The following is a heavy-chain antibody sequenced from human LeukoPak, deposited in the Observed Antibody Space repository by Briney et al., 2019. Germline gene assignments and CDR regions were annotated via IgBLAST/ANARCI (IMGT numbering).Heavy chain of an antibody. Sequence: PGGSLRLSCAASGFTFSSYGMHWVRQAPGKGLEWVSTITTSDGNTYYADSVKGRFTVSRDNSKNTLYLQMSNLRAEDTAVYFCARGGGLDVWGQGATVTVSS. J-gene: IGHJ6*02. D-gene: IGHD3-16*01. CDR3: ARGGGLDV. V-gene: IGHV3-23*01. CDR1: GFTFSSYG. CDR2: ITTSDGNT.